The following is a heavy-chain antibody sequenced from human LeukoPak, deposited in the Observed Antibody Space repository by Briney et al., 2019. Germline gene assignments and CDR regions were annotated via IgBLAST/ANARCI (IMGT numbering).Heavy chain of an antibody. V-gene: IGHV4-59*01. J-gene: IGHJ6*02. CDR1: GGSISSYY. Sequence: SETLSLTCTVSGGSISSYYWSWIRQPPGKGLEWIGYIYYSGSTNYNPSLKSRVTISVDTSKNQFSLKLSSVTAADTAVYYCARAPYSSSWYPTSFGGYYYGMDVWGQGTTVTVSS. D-gene: IGHD6-13*01. CDR2: IYYSGST. CDR3: ARAPYSSSWYPTSFGGYYYGMDV.